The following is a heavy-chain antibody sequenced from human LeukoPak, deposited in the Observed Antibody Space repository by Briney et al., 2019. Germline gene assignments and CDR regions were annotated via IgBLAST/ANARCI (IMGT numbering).Heavy chain of an antibody. CDR3: VREARESGGFDY. CDR1: GFTFSSYW. D-gene: IGHD5-24*01. J-gene: IGHJ4*02. Sequence: GGSLRLSCAASGFTFSSYWMTWVRQAPGKGVEWVASIKQDGSEKYYVDSVKGRFTISRDNAKNTLYLQMNSLRAEDTAVYYCVREARESGGFDYWGQGTLVTVSS. CDR2: IKQDGSEK. V-gene: IGHV3-7*01.